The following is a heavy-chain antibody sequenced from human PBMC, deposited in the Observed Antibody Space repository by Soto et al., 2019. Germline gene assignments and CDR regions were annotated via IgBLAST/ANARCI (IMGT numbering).Heavy chain of an antibody. CDR3: AKVGTDFWRKYYFDY. V-gene: IGHV3-23*01. D-gene: IGHD3-3*01. J-gene: IGHJ4*02. Sequence: GGSLRLSCAASGFTFSSYAMSWVRQAPGKGLEWVSAISGSGGSTYYADSVKGRFTISRDNSKNTLYLQMNSLRAEDTAVYYCAKVGTDFWRKYYFDYWGQGTLVTVPQ. CDR1: GFTFSSYA. CDR2: ISGSGGST.